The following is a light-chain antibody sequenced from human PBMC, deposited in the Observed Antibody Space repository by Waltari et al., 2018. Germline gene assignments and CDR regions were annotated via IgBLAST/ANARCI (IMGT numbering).Light chain of an antibody. J-gene: IGLJ3*02. V-gene: IGLV1-44*01. CDR1: SSHPGTTP. CDR3: AAWDDSLKGWV. CDR2: TNN. Sequence: QSVLTQPPSASGTPGQRVTISCSGGSSHPGTTPATWYQQLPGTAPKLLIYTNNHRPSGVPDRFSDSKSGTSASLAISGLQVEDEADYYCAAWDDSLKGWVFGGGTKVTVL.